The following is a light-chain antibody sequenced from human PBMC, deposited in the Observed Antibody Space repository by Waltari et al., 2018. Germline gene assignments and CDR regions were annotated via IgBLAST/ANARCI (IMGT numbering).Light chain of an antibody. CDR2: LGS. V-gene: IGKV2-28*01. J-gene: IGKJ4*01. CDR1: HSLLHANGNNY. Sequence: DIVMTQSPLSLPVTPGEPASIFCRSSHSLLHANGNNYLDWYLEKPGQSPQLLIYLGSNRASGVPERFTGSGSGTNFTLKITRVEADDVGIYYCMEALQTVPTFGGGTTVEIK. CDR3: MEALQTVPT.